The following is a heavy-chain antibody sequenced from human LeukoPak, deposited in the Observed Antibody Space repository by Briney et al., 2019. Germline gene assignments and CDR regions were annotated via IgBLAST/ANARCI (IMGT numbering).Heavy chain of an antibody. D-gene: IGHD6-19*01. CDR2: ISGSGGNT. V-gene: IGHV3-23*01. Sequence: SGGSLRLSCAASGFTFSSYAMSWVRQAPGKGLEWVSGISGSGGNTYYADSVKGRFTISRDNSKNTLYLQMNSLRAEDTAVYYCAKASSGWEFDYWGQGTLVTVSS. J-gene: IGHJ4*02. CDR1: GFTFSSYA. CDR3: AKASSGWEFDY.